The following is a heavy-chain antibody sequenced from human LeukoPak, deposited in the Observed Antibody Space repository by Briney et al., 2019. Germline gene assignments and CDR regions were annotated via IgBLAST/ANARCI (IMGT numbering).Heavy chain of an antibody. CDR1: GFTFDDYA. D-gene: IGHD1-26*01. CDR3: AKDRSLKGGFDY. V-gene: IGHV3-9*01. CDR2: ISWNSGSI. J-gene: IGHJ4*02. Sequence: GGSLRLSCAASGFTFDDYAMHWVRQAPGKGLEWVSGISWNSGSIGYADSVKGRFTISRDNAKNSLYLQMNSLRAEDTALYYCAKDRSLKGGFDYWGQGTLATVSS.